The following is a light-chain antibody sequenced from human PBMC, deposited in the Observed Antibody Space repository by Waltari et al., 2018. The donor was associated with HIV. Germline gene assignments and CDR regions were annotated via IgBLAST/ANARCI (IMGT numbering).Light chain of an antibody. CDR2: AAS. CDR3: QQSYSTLT. J-gene: IGKJ4*01. V-gene: IGKV1-39*01. CDR1: QIISSY. Sequence: DIQMTQSPSSLSASVGDRVTITCQASQIISSYLNWYQQKPGKAPKLLIYAASSLQSGVPSRFSGSGSGTDFTLTISSLQPEDFATYYCQQSYSTLTFGGGTKVEI.